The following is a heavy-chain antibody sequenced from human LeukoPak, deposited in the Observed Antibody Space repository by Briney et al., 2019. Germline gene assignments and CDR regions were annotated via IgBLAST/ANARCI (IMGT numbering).Heavy chain of an antibody. CDR1: GFTFSDYY. J-gene: IGHJ3*02. D-gene: IGHD3-22*01. Sequence: GGSLRLSCAASGFTFSDYYMSWIRQAPGKGLEWVSYISSSGRTIEYADSVKGRFTISRDNAKNSLYLQMNSLRAEDTAVYYRARCHYESSGYYLDAFDIWGQGTMVTVSS. CDR2: ISSSGRTI. CDR3: ARCHYESSGYYLDAFDI. V-gene: IGHV3-11*04.